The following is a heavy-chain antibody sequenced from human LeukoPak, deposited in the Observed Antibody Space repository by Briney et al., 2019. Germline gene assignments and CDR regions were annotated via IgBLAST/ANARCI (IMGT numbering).Heavy chain of an antibody. CDR2: INTNTGNP. V-gene: IGHV7-4-1*02. Sequence: ASVKVSCKASGYTFTSYAMNWVRQAPGQGLEWMGWINTNTGNPTYARGFTGRFVFSLDTSVSTAYLQISSLKAEDTAVYYCARTRYGDYDYYYYYGMDVWGQGTTVTVSS. CDR1: GYTFTSYA. D-gene: IGHD4-17*01. CDR3: ARTRYGDYDYYYYYGMDV. J-gene: IGHJ6*02.